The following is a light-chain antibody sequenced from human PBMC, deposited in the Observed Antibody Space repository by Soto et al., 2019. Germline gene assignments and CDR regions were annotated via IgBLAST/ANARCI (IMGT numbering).Light chain of an antibody. V-gene: IGKV3D-20*02. Sequence: NVLTQSPGTLSLSPGERATLSCRASQSVGNNYLAWYQQKPGRAPRLLIYDASTRATGIPDRFSGSGSGTDFTLTINRLEPEDFAIYYCQRYNNWPLTFGGGTKVESK. CDR3: QRYNNWPLT. J-gene: IGKJ4*01. CDR1: QSVGNNY. CDR2: DAS.